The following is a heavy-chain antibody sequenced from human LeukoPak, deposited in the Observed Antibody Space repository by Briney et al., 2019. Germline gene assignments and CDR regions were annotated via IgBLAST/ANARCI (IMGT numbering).Heavy chain of an antibody. J-gene: IGHJ4*02. V-gene: IGHV1-24*01. D-gene: IGHD3-9*01. Sequence: ASVKVSCKASGYTFTGYYMHWVRQAPGKGLEWMGGFDPEDGETIYAQKFQGRVTMTEDTSTDTAYMELSSLRSEDTAMYYCAIPDHYDILTGSAQAVNWGQGTLVTVSS. CDR1: GYTFTGYY. CDR2: FDPEDGET. CDR3: AIPDHYDILTGSAQAVN.